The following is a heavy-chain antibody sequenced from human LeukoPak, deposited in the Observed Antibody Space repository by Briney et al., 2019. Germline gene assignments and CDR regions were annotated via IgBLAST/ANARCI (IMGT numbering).Heavy chain of an antibody. J-gene: IGHJ4*02. CDR3: ARHLARGYSYGPGGFDY. Sequence: SETLSLTCTVSGGSISSRSYYWGWIRQPPGKGLEWIGSIYYSGSTYYNPSLQSRVTISVDTSKNQFPLKLSSVTAADTAVYYCARHLARGYSYGPGGFDYWGQGTLVTVSS. D-gene: IGHD5-18*01. V-gene: IGHV4-39*01. CDR1: GGSISSRSYY. CDR2: IYYSGST.